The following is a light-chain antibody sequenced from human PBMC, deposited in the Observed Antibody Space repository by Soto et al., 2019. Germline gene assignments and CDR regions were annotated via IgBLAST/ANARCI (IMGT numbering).Light chain of an antibody. Sequence: DIQMTQSPSTLSASVGDRVTITCRASQTVERWLAWYQQKPGKAPNLLISDVSSLESGVPSRFSGSGSATEFTLTISGLQPDDFATYYCQQYKDSMWTFGQGPKVESK. V-gene: IGKV1-5*01. J-gene: IGKJ1*01. CDR3: QQYKDSMWT. CDR1: QTVERW. CDR2: DVS.